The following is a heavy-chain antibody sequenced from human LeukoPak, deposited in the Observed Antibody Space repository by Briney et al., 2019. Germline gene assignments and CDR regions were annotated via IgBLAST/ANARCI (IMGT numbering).Heavy chain of an antibody. V-gene: IGHV4-4*02. J-gene: IGHJ6*04. CDR2: IYHGGST. Sequence: SGTLSLTCAVSGGSISSSNWWSWVRQPPGKGLEWIGEIYHGGSTNYNPSLKSRVTISVDKSKNQFSLKLSSVTAADTAVYYCARVRTDYYGSGSYYRYYYYGMDVWGKGTTVTVSS. CDR1: GGSISSSNW. D-gene: IGHD3-10*01. CDR3: ARVRTDYYGSGSYYRYYYYGMDV.